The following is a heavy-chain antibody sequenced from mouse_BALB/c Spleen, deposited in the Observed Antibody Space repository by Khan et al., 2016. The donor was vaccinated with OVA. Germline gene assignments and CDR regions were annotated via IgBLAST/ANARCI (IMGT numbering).Heavy chain of an antibody. J-gene: IGHJ4*01. CDR1: GYTFRNNG. D-gene: IGHD2-14*01. Sequence: QTQLVQSGPELKKPGETVKISCKASGYTFRNNGMNWVKQTPGKGLKWMGWINTYTGDPTYADDFKGRFAFSLETSADTAYLQINNLKNEDTATYFCARVGYNGTMDSWGQGTSVTVSS. CDR3: ARVGYNGTMDS. V-gene: IGHV9-3-1*01. CDR2: INTYTGDP.